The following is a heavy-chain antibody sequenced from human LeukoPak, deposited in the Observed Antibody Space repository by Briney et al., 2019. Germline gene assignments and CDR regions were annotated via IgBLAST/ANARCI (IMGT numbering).Heavy chain of an antibody. Sequence: GGSLRLSCAASGFTFTSYWMAWVRQGPGKGLEWLANIKRDGSETYYVDSVRGRFTVSRDNAKNSLYLQMNSLRAEDTAVYYCSNGIYSSSYWGQGTLVTVSS. CDR3: SNGIYSSSY. V-gene: IGHV3-7*01. J-gene: IGHJ4*02. CDR2: IKRDGSET. CDR1: GFTFTSYW. D-gene: IGHD6-6*01.